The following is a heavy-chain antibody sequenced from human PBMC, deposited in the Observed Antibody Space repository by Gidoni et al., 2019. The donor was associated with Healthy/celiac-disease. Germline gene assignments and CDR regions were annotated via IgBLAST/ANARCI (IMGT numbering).Heavy chain of an antibody. CDR2: INHSGST. D-gene: IGHD2-8*02. Sequence: QVQLQQWGAGLFKPSETLSLPCAVYGGSFSGYYWSWIRQPPGKGLEWIGEINHSGSTNYIPSLKSRGTISVDTSKNQFSLKLSSVTAADTAVYYCARGHCTGGVCYLGYWGQGTLVTVSS. CDR3: ARGHCTGGVCYLGY. CDR1: GGSFSGYY. J-gene: IGHJ4*02. V-gene: IGHV4-34*01.